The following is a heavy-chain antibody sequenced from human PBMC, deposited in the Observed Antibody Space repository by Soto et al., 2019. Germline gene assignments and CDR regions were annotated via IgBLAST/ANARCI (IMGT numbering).Heavy chain of an antibody. V-gene: IGHV3-30-3*01. Sequence: QVQLVESGGGVVQPGRSLRLSCAASGFTFNTYAIHWVRQAPGKGLEWVAVISYDGSDKYYADSVKGRFTISRDNSKNTLYLQMNSLRPEDTAVYYCARDEHGGVLDYCGQGTLVTVSS. CDR1: GFTFNTYA. CDR2: ISYDGSDK. CDR3: ARDEHGGVLDY. J-gene: IGHJ4*02. D-gene: IGHD3-16*01.